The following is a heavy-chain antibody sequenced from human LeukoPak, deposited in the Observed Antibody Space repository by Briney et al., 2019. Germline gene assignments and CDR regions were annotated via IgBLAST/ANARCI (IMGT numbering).Heavy chain of an antibody. CDR1: GYTFTGYY. CDR3: ARLSGSASPHYFDC. CDR2: INPNSGEA. J-gene: IGHJ4*02. V-gene: IGHV1-2*02. Sequence: GASVMVSCKASGYTFTGYYLHWVRQAPGQGLEWMGWINPNSGEANYAQRFQDRVTMTWDPSISTAYMELSSLRSDDTAVFYCARLSGSASPHYFDCWGQGTLLTVAS. D-gene: IGHD6-19*01.